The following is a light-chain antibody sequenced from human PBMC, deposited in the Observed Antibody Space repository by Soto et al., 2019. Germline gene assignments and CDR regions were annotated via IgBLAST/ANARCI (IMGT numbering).Light chain of an antibody. CDR1: SSNIGAGFD. V-gene: IGLV1-40*01. J-gene: IGLJ1*01. Sequence: QSVLTQPPSVSGAPGQRVTISCTGSSSNIGAGFDVHWYQQLPGTAPRLLIYGNSNRPSGVPDRFSGSKSGTSASLAITGLQAEDEADYYCQSYDNSLSALFGTGTQLTVL. CDR2: GNS. CDR3: QSYDNSLSAL.